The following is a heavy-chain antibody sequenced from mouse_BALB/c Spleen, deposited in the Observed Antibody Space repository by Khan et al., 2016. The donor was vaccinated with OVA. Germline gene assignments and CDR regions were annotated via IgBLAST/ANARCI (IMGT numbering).Heavy chain of an antibody. CDR2: VNTYYGDA. V-gene: IGHV1S137*01. CDR1: GYTFTDFT. J-gene: IGHJ3*01. D-gene: IGHD2-14*01. CDR3: ARGGGGGRFAY. Sequence: QVRLQQSGAELVRPGVSVKISCKGSGYTFTDFTMHWVKQSHAKSLEWIGVVNTYYGDATYNQKFKGKATMTVEKSSTTAYMELARLTSEDSAKYYGARGGGGGRFAYWGQGTLVTVSA.